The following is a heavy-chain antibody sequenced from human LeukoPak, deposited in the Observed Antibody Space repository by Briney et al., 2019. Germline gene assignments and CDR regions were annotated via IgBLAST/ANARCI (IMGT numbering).Heavy chain of an antibody. CDR1: GGSFSGYY. D-gene: IGHD5-24*01. V-gene: IGHV4-34*01. CDR2: INHSGST. Sequence: SETLSLTCADYGGSFSGYYWSWIRQPPGKGLEWIGEINHSGSTNYNPSLKSRVTISVDTSKNQFSLKLSSVTAADTAVYYCASRDGYNSNDYWGQGTLVTVSS. CDR3: ASRDGYNSNDY. J-gene: IGHJ4*02.